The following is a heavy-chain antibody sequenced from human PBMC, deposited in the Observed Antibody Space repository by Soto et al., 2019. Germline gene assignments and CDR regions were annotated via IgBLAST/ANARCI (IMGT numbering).Heavy chain of an antibody. J-gene: IGHJ6*03. CDR2: INAGNGNT. Sequence: QVQLVQSGAEVKKPGASVKVSCKASGYTFTSYAMHWVRQAPGQRLEWMGWINAGNGNTKYSQKFQGRVTITRDTSASPAYMELSSLRSEDTAVYYCARNLGRSSAYYYYRDVWGKGTTVTVSS. CDR1: GYTFTSYA. CDR3: ARNLGRSSAYYYYRDV. D-gene: IGHD3-22*01. V-gene: IGHV1-3*01.